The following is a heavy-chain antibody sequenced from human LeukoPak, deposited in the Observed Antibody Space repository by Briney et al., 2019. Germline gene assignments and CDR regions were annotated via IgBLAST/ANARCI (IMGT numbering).Heavy chain of an antibody. CDR1: GYTVTSYY. D-gene: IGHD3-22*01. CDR3: ASIIYYDSSGYQSYGMDV. CDR2: INPSGGST. Sequence: ASVKVSCKASGYTVTSYYMHWVRQAPGQGLEWMGIINPSGGSTSYAQKFQGRVTMTRDTSTSTVYMELSSLRSEDTAVYYCASIIYYDSSGYQSYGMDVWGQGTTVTVSS. V-gene: IGHV1-46*01. J-gene: IGHJ6*02.